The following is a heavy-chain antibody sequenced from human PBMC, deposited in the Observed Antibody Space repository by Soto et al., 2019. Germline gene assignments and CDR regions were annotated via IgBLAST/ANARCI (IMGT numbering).Heavy chain of an antibody. D-gene: IGHD6-6*01. CDR3: ARPLHGTSSPYYAMDV. V-gene: IGHV3-33*01. Sequence: RGSLRLSCAASGFNFSSYGMHWVRQGPGKGLEWVALIYYDGNRKYYADSVKGRFTISRDNSKNTLSLQMHSLRVEDTAVYYCARPLHGTSSPYYAMDVWAKGPRSPSP. CDR1: GFNFSSYG. J-gene: IGHJ6*02. CDR2: IYYDGNRK.